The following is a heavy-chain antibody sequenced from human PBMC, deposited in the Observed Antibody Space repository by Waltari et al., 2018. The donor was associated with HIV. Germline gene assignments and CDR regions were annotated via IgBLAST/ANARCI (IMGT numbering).Heavy chain of an antibody. CDR1: GYTLTELS. J-gene: IGHJ4*02. V-gene: IGHV1-24*01. D-gene: IGHD3-22*01. CDR2: FDPEDGET. Sequence: QVQLVQSGAAVKKPGASVKVSCKVSGYTLTELSMHWVRQAPGKGLEWMGGFDPEDGETIYAQKFQGRVTMTEDTSTDTAYMELSSLRSEDTAVYYCATDGRYYYDSSGSEYYFDYWGQGTLVTVSS. CDR3: ATDGRYYYDSSGSEYYFDY.